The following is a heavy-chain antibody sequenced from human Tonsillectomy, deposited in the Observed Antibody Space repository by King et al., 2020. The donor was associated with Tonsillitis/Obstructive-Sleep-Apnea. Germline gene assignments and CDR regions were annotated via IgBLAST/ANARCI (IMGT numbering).Heavy chain of an antibody. D-gene: IGHD3-22*01. J-gene: IGHJ4*02. CDR3: ARDSMSHYYDSSGYYTFNY. CDR1: GYTFPNYG. V-gene: IGHV1-18*01. Sequence: QLVQSGAEVKKSGASVKVSCKASGYTFPNYGISWVRQAPGQGLEWMGWINAYNGHTNYAQKLQGRLTMTTDTSTSTAYLELRSLRSDDTAVYYCARDSMSHYYDSSGYYTFNYWGQGTLVTVSS. CDR2: INAYNGHT.